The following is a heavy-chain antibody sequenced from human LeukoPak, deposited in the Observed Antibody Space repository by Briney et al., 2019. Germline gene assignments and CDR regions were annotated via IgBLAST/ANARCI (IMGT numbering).Heavy chain of an antibody. CDR2: IHDSGST. Sequence: SETLSLTCSVSGGSSSSSSYYWGWIRQPPGKGLEWIGSIHDSGSTDYNPSLKSRVTISVDTSKNQFSLKLSSVTAADTAVYYCARGVYSQSFRMDVWGKGTTVTVSS. V-gene: IGHV4-39*07. CDR1: GGSSSSSSYY. J-gene: IGHJ6*04. CDR3: ARGVYSQSFRMDV. D-gene: IGHD6-13*01.